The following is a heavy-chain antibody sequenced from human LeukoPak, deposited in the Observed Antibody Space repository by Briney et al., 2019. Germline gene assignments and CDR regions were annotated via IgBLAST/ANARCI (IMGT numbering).Heavy chain of an antibody. CDR1: GYTFTSYG. J-gene: IGHJ4*02. Sequence: GASVKVSCKASGYTFTSYGISWVRQAPGQGLEWMGWISGYNDNTNYAQKLQGRVTMTTDTSTNTAYMELRSLTSDDTAVYYCARHRGETYYFDSRGYYFDYWGQGTLVTVSS. CDR3: ARHRGETYYFDSRGYYFDY. D-gene: IGHD3-22*01. V-gene: IGHV1-18*01. CDR2: ISGYNDNT.